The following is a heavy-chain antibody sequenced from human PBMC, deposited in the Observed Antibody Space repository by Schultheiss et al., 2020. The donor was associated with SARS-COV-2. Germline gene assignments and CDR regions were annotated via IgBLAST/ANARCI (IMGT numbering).Heavy chain of an antibody. CDR1: GFTFSSYA. J-gene: IGHJ6*03. Sequence: GGSLRLSCAASGFTFSSYAMSWVRQAPGKGLEWVSAISGSGGSTYYADAVEGRFTISRDNSKNTLYLQMNSLRAEDTALYYCTRDWRFGASYMDVWGKGITVTVSS. CDR3: TRDWRFGASYMDV. CDR2: ISGSGGST. V-gene: IGHV3-23*01. D-gene: IGHD3-10*01.